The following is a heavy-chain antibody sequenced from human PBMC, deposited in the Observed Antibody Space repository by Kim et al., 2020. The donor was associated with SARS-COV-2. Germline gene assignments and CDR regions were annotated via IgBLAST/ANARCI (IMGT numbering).Heavy chain of an antibody. CDR1: GGSISSYY. Sequence: SETLSLTCTVSGGSISSYYWSWIRQPPGKGLEWIGYIYYSGSTNYNPSLKSRVTISVDTSKNQFSLKLSSVTAADTAVYYCAGGIAVAGDPFDYWGQGTLVTVSS. CDR2: IYYSGST. J-gene: IGHJ4*02. CDR3: AGGIAVAGDPFDY. V-gene: IGHV4-59*01. D-gene: IGHD6-19*01.